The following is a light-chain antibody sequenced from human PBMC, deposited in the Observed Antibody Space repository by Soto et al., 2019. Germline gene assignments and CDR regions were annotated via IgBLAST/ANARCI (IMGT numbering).Light chain of an antibody. CDR2: DVS. Sequence: QSALTQPRSVSGSPGQSVTISCTGTSNDVGGYQYVSWYQQHPGKVPQLIIYDVSKRPSGVPGRFSGSKSGNTASLTISGLQADDEADYYCCSYAGTSTLVSGGGTKVTVL. CDR1: SNDVGGYQY. V-gene: IGLV2-11*01. CDR3: CSYAGTSTLV. J-gene: IGLJ3*02.